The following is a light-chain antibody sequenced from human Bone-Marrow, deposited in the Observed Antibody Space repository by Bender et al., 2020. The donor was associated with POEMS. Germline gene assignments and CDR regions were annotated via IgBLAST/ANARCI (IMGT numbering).Light chain of an antibody. V-gene: IGLV2-14*03. Sequence: QSALTQPASVSGSPGEPITVSCTATSSDIGDYKYVSWYQQHPGKAPKLMIYDNNYRPSGVSNRFSGSESGNTASLTISGLQAEDEGTYYCGSSASGNTGVFGGGTKVTVL. CDR3: GSSASGNTGV. CDR1: SSDIGDYKY. J-gene: IGLJ3*02. CDR2: DNN.